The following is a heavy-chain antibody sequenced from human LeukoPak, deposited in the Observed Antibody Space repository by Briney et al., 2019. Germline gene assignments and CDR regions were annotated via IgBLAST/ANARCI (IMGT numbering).Heavy chain of an antibody. D-gene: IGHD3-10*01. CDR2: ISGSGAYI. Sequence: LGGSLRLSCAASGLTFTSYIMHWVRQAPGKGLEWVSSISGSGAYIYYADSVKGRFTISRDNAKNSLSLQMNSLRAEDTAVYYCARPLSRYYYQTTGDAHWGRGTLVTVSS. J-gene: IGHJ4*02. CDR1: GLTFTSYI. V-gene: IGHV3-21*01. CDR3: ARPLSRYYYQTTGDAH.